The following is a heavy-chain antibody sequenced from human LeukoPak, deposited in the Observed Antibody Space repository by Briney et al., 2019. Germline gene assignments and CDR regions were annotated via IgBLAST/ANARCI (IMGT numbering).Heavy chain of an antibody. CDR3: ASDGVAGDY. CDR1: GFTFDDYA. CDR2: ISWNSGSI. Sequence: PGRSLRLSCAASGFTFDDYAMHWVRHAPGKGLEWVSGISWNSGSIGYADSVKGRFTISRDNAKNSLYLQMNSPRAEDTALYYCASDGVAGDYWGQGTLVTVSS. D-gene: IGHD6-19*01. J-gene: IGHJ4*02. V-gene: IGHV3-9*01.